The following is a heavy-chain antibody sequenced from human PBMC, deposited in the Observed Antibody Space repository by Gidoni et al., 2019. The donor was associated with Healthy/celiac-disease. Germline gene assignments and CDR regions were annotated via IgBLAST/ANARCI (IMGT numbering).Heavy chain of an antibody. J-gene: IGHJ4*02. CDR3: ARLRYCSGGSCYAPGDY. Sequence: WIRQPPGKGLEWIGEINHSGSTNYNPSLKSRVTISVDTSKNQFSLKLSSVTAADTAVYYCARLRYCSGGSCYAPGDYWGQGTLVTVSS. CDR2: INHSGST. D-gene: IGHD2-15*01. V-gene: IGHV4-34*01.